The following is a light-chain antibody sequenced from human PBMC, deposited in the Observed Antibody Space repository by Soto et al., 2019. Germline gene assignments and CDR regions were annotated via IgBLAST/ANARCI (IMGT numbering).Light chain of an antibody. Sequence: LTQSPATLSVSPGGRTILSCRASQTVNNYLAWYQQKPGQAPRLLIYGASNRATGIPDRFSGSGSGTDFTLTISRLEPEDFAVYYCQRYGSSGTFGQGTKVDIK. CDR3: QRYGSSGT. CDR1: QTVNNY. J-gene: IGKJ1*01. V-gene: IGKV3-20*01. CDR2: GAS.